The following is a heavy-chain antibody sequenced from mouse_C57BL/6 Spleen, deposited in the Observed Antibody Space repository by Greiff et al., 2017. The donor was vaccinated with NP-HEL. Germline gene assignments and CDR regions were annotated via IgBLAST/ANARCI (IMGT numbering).Heavy chain of an antibody. CDR3: ARYAGYYGY. CDR1: GSTFTSYW. CDR2: IDPSDSYT. V-gene: IGHV1-69*01. Sequence: VQLQQPGAELVMPGASVKLSCKASGSTFTSYWMHWVKQRPGLGLEWIGEIDPSDSYTNSNPKFKGKSTWTVDNSSSTAYMQLSSLISEDSAVYYSARYAGYYGYWGQGTTHTVSS. D-gene: IGHD2-3*01. J-gene: IGHJ2*01.